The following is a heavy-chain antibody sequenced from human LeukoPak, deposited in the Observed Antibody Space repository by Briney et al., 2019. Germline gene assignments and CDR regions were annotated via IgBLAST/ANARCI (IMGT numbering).Heavy chain of an antibody. D-gene: IGHD5-12*01. Sequence: SETLSLTCTVSGGSISSYYWSWIRQPPGKGLEWIGYIYTSGSTNYSPSLKSRVTISVDTSKNQLSLKLSSVTAADTAVYYCARRIRVVATAHYYYYYMDVWGKGTTVTVSS. CDR3: ARRIRVVATAHYYYYYMDV. V-gene: IGHV4-4*09. CDR2: IYTSGST. J-gene: IGHJ6*03. CDR1: GGSISSYY.